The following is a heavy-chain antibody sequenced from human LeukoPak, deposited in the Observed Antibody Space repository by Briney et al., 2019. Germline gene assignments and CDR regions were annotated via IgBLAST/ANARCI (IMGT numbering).Heavy chain of an antibody. J-gene: IGHJ6*03. D-gene: IGHD6-19*01. CDR2: VNWSGGST. Sequence: GGSLRLSCAASGFTLDDYAMSWVRQPPGKGLEWVSGVNWSGGSTGYADSVKGRFTISRDNAKNSLYLQMNSLRDEDTALYYCARDPARQWLGVDYYYYYMDVWGKGTTVTVSS. CDR1: GFTLDDYA. CDR3: ARDPARQWLGVDYYYYYMDV. V-gene: IGHV3-20*04.